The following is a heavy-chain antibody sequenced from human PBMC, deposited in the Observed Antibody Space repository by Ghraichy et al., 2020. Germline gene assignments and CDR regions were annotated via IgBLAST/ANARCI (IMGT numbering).Heavy chain of an antibody. Sequence: ASVKVSCKASGYTFTSYGISWVRQAPGQGLEWMGWISAYNGNTNYAQKLQGRVTMTTDTSTSTAYMELRSLRSDDTAVYYCARDSQYSSGWSEVFDIWGQGTMVTVSS. CDR3: ARDSQYSSGWSEVFDI. D-gene: IGHD6-19*01. CDR2: ISAYNGNT. CDR1: GYTFTSYG. J-gene: IGHJ3*02. V-gene: IGHV1-18*01.